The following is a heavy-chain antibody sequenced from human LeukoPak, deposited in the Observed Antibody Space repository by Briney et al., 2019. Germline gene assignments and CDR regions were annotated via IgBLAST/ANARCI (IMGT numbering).Heavy chain of an antibody. J-gene: IGHJ4*02. V-gene: IGHV3-30*12. CDR2: ISYDGSNK. D-gene: IGHD3-22*01. Sequence: GGSLRLSCTASGFTFSIFGMHWVRQAPGKGLEWVAVISYDGSNKYYADSVKGRFTISRDNSKNTLYLQMNSLRAEDTAVYYCARGPYDRSGYRFDYWGQGTLVTVSS. CDR3: ARGPYDRSGYRFDY. CDR1: GFTFSIFG.